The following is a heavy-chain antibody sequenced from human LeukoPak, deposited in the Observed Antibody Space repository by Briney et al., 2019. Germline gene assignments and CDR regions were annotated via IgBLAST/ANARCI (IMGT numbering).Heavy chain of an antibody. V-gene: IGHV3-30*02. CDR3: AKSRGEQLYFRDSDY. CDR2: IRYDGSNK. D-gene: IGHD1-26*01. J-gene: IGHJ4*02. Sequence: QPGGSLRLSCAASGFTFSRYGMHWVRQAPGKGLAWVAFIRYDGSNKYHVDSVKGRFSISRDNSKNTLYLQMNSLRAEDTAVYYCAKSRGEQLYFRDSDYWGQGTLVTVSS. CDR1: GFTFSRYG.